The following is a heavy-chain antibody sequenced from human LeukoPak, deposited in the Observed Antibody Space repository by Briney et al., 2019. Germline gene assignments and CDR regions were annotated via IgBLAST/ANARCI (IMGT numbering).Heavy chain of an antibody. J-gene: IGHJ1*01. V-gene: IGHV4-61*02. CDR1: GGSISRGSYY. CDR3: ARTGTYYYDSSGPPPAFQH. Sequence: SQTLSLTCTVSGGSISRGSYYWSWIRQPAGKGLEWIGRIYTSGSTNYNPSLKSRVTISVDKSKNQFSLKLSSVTAADTAVYYCARTGTYYYDSSGPPPAFQHWGQGTLVTVSS. CDR2: IYTSGST. D-gene: IGHD3-22*01.